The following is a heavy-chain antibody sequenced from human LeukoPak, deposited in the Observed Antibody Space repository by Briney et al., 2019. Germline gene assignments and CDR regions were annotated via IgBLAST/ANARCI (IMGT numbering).Heavy chain of an antibody. D-gene: IGHD3-22*01. Sequence: ASVKVSCKASGYTFTSYGISWVRQATGQGLEWMGWMNPNSGNTGYAQKFQGRVTMTRNTSISTAYMELSSLRSEDTAVYYCARGLTYYYDSSGYSAYVDPWGQGTLVTVSS. J-gene: IGHJ5*02. V-gene: IGHV1-8*02. CDR2: MNPNSGNT. CDR3: ARGLTYYYDSSGYSAYVDP. CDR1: GYTFTSYG.